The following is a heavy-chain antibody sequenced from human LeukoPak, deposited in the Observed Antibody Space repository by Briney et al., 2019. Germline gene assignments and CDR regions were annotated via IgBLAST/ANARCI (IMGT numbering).Heavy chain of an antibody. D-gene: IGHD1-14*01. CDR1: GGSISSYY. J-gene: IGHJ6*02. Sequence: PSETLSLTCTVSGGSISSYYWSWIRQPPGKGLEWIGYIYYSGSTNYNPSLKSRVTISVDTSKNQFSLKLSSVTAADTAVYYCARAHPNATPPENGMDVWGQGTTVTVSS. CDR2: IYYSGST. V-gene: IGHV4-59*01. CDR3: ARAHPNATPPENGMDV.